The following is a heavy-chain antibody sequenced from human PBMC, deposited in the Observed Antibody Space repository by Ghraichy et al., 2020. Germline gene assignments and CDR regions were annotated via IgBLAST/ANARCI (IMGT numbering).Heavy chain of an antibody. CDR3: ARLRRSDESH. J-gene: IGHJ4*02. V-gene: IGHV1-2*02. CDR2: INPISGGS. CDR1: GYTFTAYH. D-gene: IGHD3-16*01. Sequence: ASVKVSCKASGYTFTAYHMHWVRQAPGQGLKWKGYINPISGGSNYAQKFQGRVTMTSDTSISTAYMDLSGLRSDDTAVYYCARLRRSDESHWGQGTLVTVSS.